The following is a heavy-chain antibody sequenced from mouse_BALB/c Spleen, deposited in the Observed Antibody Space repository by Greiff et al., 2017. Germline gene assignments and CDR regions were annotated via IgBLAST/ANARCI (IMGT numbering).Heavy chain of an antibody. D-gene: IGHD4-1*01. J-gene: IGHJ2*01. V-gene: IGHV5-6-4*01. CDR1: GFTFSSYT. Sequence: EVKLVESGGGLVKPGGSLKLSCAASGFTFSSYTMSWVRQTPEKRLEWVATISSGGSYTYYPDSVKGRFTISRDNAKNTLYLQMSSLKSEDTAMYYCTRDQGNWERGSYFDYWGQGTTLTVSS. CDR2: ISSGGSYT. CDR3: TRDQGNWERGSYFDY.